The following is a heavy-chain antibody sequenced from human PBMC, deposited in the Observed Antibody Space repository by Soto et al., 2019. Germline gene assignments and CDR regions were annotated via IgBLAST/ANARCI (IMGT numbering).Heavy chain of an antibody. D-gene: IGHD1-26*01. V-gene: IGHV3-23*01. Sequence: GGSLRLSCAASGFTFSSYAMSWVRQAPGKGLEWVSAISGSGGSTYYADSVKGRFTISRDNSKNTLYLQMNSLRAEDTAVYYCAKDRLSIVGATTLNWFDPWGQGTLVTVSS. CDR1: GFTFSSYA. CDR2: ISGSGGST. J-gene: IGHJ5*02. CDR3: AKDRLSIVGATTLNWFDP.